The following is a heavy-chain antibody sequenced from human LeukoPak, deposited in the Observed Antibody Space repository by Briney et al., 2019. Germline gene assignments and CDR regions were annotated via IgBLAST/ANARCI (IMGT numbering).Heavy chain of an antibody. D-gene: IGHD2-2*01. Sequence: GGSLRLSCAASGFTFSSYAMHWVRQAPGKGLEWVAVISYDGSNKYYADSVKGRFTISRDNSKNTLYLQMNSLRAEDTAVYYCARDCWGSCYAGYYYGMDVWGQGTTVTVSS. V-gene: IGHV3-30-3*01. J-gene: IGHJ6*02. CDR3: ARDCWGSCYAGYYYGMDV. CDR1: GFTFSSYA. CDR2: ISYDGSNK.